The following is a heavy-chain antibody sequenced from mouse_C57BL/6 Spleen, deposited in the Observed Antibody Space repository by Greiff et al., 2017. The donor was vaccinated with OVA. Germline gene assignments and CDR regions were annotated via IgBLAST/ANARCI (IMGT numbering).Heavy chain of an antibody. Sequence: EVQLQQSGPELVKPGASVKISCKASGYTFTDYYMNWVKQSHGKSLEWIGDINPNNGGTSYNQKFKGKATLTVDKSSSTAYMELRSLTSEDAAVDYCARGEYGNYGWYFDVWGTGTTVTVSS. D-gene: IGHD2-10*02. CDR2: INPNNGGT. CDR1: GYTFTDYY. CDR3: ARGEYGNYGWYFDV. J-gene: IGHJ1*03. V-gene: IGHV1-26*01.